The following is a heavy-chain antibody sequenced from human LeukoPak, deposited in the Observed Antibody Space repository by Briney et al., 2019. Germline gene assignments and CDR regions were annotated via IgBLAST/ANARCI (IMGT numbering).Heavy chain of an antibody. D-gene: IGHD2-15*01. V-gene: IGHV3-7*04. J-gene: IGHJ6*03. Sequence: GGSLRLSCAASGFTFSSYWMSWVRQAPGKGLEWVANIKQDGSEKYYVDSVKGRFTISRDNAKNPLYLQMNSLRAEGTAVYYCARGPYCSGGSCYSYYYYYMDVWGKGTTVTISS. CDR2: IKQDGSEK. CDR1: GFTFSSYW. CDR3: ARGPYCSGGSCYSYYYYYMDV.